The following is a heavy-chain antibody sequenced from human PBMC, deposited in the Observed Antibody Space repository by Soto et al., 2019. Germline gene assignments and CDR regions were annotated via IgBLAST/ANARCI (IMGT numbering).Heavy chain of an antibody. D-gene: IGHD6-13*01. V-gene: IGHV4-4*02. CDR1: GGSISSTSW. CDR2: INHSGST. J-gene: IGHJ4*02. CDR3: ARATPDSSSWTGGIDY. Sequence: SETLSLTCAVSGGSISSTSWLSWVRQSPGKGLEWIGEINHSGSTNYNPSLKSRVTISVDTSKNQFSLKLSSVTAADTAVYYCARATPDSSSWTGGIDYWGQGTLVTVSS.